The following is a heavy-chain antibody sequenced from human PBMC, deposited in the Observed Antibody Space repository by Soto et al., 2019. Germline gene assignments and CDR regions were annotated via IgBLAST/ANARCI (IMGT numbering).Heavy chain of an antibody. CDR2: INPSGGST. Sequence: QVQLVQSGAEVKKPGASGKVSCKASGYFFPNHYIPWWRQAPGQGLEWMGIINPSGGSTNYLQKFQGRVTMTRDTSTSTVYMELSSLRSEDTAVYFCARADYYDSSGFYYDYWGQGTLVTVSS. CDR3: ARADYYDSSGFYYDY. J-gene: IGHJ4*02. V-gene: IGHV1-46*01. D-gene: IGHD3-22*01. CDR1: GYFFPNHY.